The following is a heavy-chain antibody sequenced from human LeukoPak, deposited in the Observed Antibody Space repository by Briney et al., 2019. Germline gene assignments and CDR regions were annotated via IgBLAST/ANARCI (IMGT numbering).Heavy chain of an antibody. CDR1: GGSFSDYL. D-gene: IGHD5-18*01. CDR3: ARLHQIQLWSVTFDY. V-gene: IGHV4-34*01. Sequence: SETLSLTCAVYGGSFSDYLWSWIRQPPGKGLEWIGSIYYSGSTYYNPSLKSRVTISVDTSKNQFSLKLSSVTAADTAVYYCARLHQIQLWSVTFDYWGQGTLVTVSS. CDR2: IYYSGST. J-gene: IGHJ4*02.